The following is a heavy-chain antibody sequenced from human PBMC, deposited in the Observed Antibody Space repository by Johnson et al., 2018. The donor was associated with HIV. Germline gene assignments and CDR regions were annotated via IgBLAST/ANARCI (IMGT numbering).Heavy chain of an antibody. V-gene: IGHV3-15*01. Sequence: VQLVESGGGLVKPGSSLRLSCAASGFVFSNAWMNWVRQAPGRGLEWVGRIRSKADGETTDLTAPVKGRFIISRDDSKNTLYLQMNSLKTEDTAVYYCTTPGYDTEDAFDIWGQGTMVTVSS. D-gene: IGHD3-9*01. CDR1: GFVFSNAW. J-gene: IGHJ3*02. CDR3: TTPGYDTEDAFDI. CDR2: IRSKADGETT.